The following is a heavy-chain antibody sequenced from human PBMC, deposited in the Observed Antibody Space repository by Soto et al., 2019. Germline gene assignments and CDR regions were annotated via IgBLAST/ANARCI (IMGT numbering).Heavy chain of an antibody. CDR2: IYWDDDK. J-gene: IGHJ3*02. V-gene: IGHV2-5*02. CDR3: AHRRGSSVAGTGGAFDI. Sequence: QITLKESGPTLVKPTQTLTLTCTFSGFSLSTSGVGVGWIRQPPGKALKWLALIYWDDDKRYSPSLKSRLTITKDTSKNQVVLTMTNMDPVDTATYYCAHRRGSSVAGTGGAFDIWGQGTMVTVSS. D-gene: IGHD6-19*01. CDR1: GFSLSTSGVG.